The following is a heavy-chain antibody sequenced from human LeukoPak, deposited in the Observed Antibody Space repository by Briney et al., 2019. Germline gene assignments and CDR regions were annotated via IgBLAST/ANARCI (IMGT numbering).Heavy chain of an antibody. CDR1: GGSFSGYY. CDR2: INHSGST. V-gene: IGHV4-34*01. D-gene: IGHD3-22*01. CDR3: ARGSQYYYDSSGYQPVRY. J-gene: IGHJ4*02. Sequence: SETLSLTCAVYGGSFSGYYWSWIRQPPGMGLEWIGEINHSGSTNYNPSLKSRVTISVDTSKNQFSLKLSSVTAADTAVYYCARGSQYYYDSSGYQPVRYWGQGTLVTVSS.